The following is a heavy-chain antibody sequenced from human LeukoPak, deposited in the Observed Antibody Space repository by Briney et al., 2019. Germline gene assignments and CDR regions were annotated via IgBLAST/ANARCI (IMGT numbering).Heavy chain of an antibody. V-gene: IGHV4-59*11. Sequence: SETLSLTCTVSGASINSHYWSWIRQPPGKGLEWIAYIYYSGSTSYNPSFKSRVTMSVDTSKNQFSLRLQSVTAADTAVYYCARVTLSLCPFDYWGQGTLVTVSS. CDR1: GASINSHY. D-gene: IGHD2/OR15-2a*01. CDR2: IYYSGST. J-gene: IGHJ4*02. CDR3: ARVTLSLCPFDY.